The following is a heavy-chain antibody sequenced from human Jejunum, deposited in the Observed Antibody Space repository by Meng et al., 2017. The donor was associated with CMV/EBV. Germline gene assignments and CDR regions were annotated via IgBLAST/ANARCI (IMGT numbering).Heavy chain of an antibody. J-gene: IGHJ2*01. CDR1: TFRNYW. Sequence: TFRNYWMRWVRQAPGKGLEWVANIKQDASETYYLDSLKGRFTISRDNAENSLYLQMNSLRAEDTAVYYCASLNYYDSRGYHWYFDLWGRGTLVTVSS. CDR3: ASLNYYDSRGYHWYFDL. CDR2: IKQDASET. D-gene: IGHD3-22*01. V-gene: IGHV3-7*01.